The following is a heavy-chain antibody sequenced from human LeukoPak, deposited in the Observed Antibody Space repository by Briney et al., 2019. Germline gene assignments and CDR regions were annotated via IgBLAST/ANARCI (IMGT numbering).Heavy chain of an antibody. CDR1: GGSISSSSYY. CDR3: ASQYGPYGFFDY. V-gene: IGHV4-39*07. Sequence: SETLSLTCTVSGGSISSSSYYWGWIRQPPGKGLEWIGSIYYSGSTYYNPSLKSRVTISVDTSKNQFSLKLSSVTAADTAVYYCASQYGPYGFFDYWGQGTLVTVSS. J-gene: IGHJ4*02. CDR2: IYYSGST. D-gene: IGHD4-17*01.